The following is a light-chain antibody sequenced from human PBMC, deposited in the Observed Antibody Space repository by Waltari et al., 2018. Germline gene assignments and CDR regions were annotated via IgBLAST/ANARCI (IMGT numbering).Light chain of an antibody. V-gene: IGLV2-23*02. J-gene: IGLJ3*02. Sequence: QSALTQTATVSGSPGQSITISCTGTTSVVGKYNLVSWYQQHPGKAPTLIIYDVNKRPSGVSNRFSGSKSGNTASLTISGLQAADEAYYYCCSYAGSAISVFGGGTKVTVL. CDR1: TSVVGKYNL. CDR3: CSYAGSAISV. CDR2: DVN.